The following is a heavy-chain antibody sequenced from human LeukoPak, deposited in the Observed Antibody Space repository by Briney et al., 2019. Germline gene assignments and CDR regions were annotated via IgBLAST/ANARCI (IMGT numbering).Heavy chain of an antibody. Sequence: SETLSLTCTVSGGSISSYYWSWIRQPPGKGLEWIGYIHYSGGITYYNPSLKSRVTISVDTSKNQFSLKLNSVTAADTAVYYCARGHILESFDYWGQGTLVTVSS. CDR1: GGSISSYY. CDR2: IHYSGGIT. J-gene: IGHJ4*02. CDR3: ARGHILESFDY. D-gene: IGHD3-9*01. V-gene: IGHV4-59*12.